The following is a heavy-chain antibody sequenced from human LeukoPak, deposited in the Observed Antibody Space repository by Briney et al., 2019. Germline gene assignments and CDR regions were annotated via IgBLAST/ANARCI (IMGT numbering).Heavy chain of an antibody. CDR3: VSSSWYGGFDY. CDR2: IYSGDTT. Sequence: GGSLRLSCAASGFTVSGNYMSWVRQAPGMGLQWVSVIYSGDTTSYADSVKGRFTISRDNSKNTLYLQMKSLRAEDTAVYYCVSSSWYGGFDYWGQGTLVTVSS. D-gene: IGHD6-13*01. J-gene: IGHJ4*02. CDR1: GFTVSGNY. V-gene: IGHV3-66*02.